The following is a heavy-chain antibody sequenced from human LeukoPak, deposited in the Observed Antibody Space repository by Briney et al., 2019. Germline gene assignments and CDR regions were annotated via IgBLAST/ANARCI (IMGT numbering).Heavy chain of an antibody. CDR2: IKQDGSEK. CDR3: ARFSESNWFDP. V-gene: IGHV3-7*03. CDR1: GFTFSGYW. J-gene: IGHJ5*02. Sequence: GGSLRLSCAASGFTFSGYWMSWVRQAPGKGLEWVANIKQDGSEKYFVDSVKGRFTISRDNAKNSLYLQMNSLRAEDTAVYYCARFSESNWFDPWGQGTLVTVSP. D-gene: IGHD6-19*01.